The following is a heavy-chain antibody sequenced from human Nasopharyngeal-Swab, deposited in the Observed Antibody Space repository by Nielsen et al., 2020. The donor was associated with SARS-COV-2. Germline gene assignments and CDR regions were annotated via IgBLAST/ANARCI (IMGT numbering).Heavy chain of an antibody. D-gene: IGHD3-22*01. Sequence: GESLKTSCVVSGFTFSDHWMNWVRQAPGKGLEWVANIKPDGSEKYYVDSVKGRFTISRDNARNSLFLQMDSLRVEDTAIYYCAGNHDNTFWGQGNLVAVS. CDR2: IKPDGSEK. CDR1: GFTFSDHW. J-gene: IGHJ4*02. V-gene: IGHV3-7*03. CDR3: AGNHDNTF.